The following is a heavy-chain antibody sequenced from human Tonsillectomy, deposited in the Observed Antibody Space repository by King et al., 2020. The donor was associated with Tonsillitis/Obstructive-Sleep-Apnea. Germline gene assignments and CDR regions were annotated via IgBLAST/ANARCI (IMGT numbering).Heavy chain of an antibody. Sequence: VQLVESGGGLVQPGGSLRLSCAASGFTFSSYSMNWVRQAPGKGLEWVSYISSSSSTIYYADSVKGRFTISRDNAKNSLYLQMNSLRAEDTAVYYCARDLEVEPGGFDYWGQGTLVTVSS. CDR2: ISSSSSTI. CDR1: GFTFSSYS. J-gene: IGHJ4*02. CDR3: ARDLEVEPGGFDY. D-gene: IGHD3-16*01. V-gene: IGHV3-48*01.